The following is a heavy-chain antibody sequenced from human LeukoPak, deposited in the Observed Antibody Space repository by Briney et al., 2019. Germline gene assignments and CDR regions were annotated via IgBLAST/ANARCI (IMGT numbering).Heavy chain of an antibody. CDR2: ISSSSSYI. D-gene: IGHD1-26*01. J-gene: IGHJ4*02. CDR1: GFTFSSYS. CDR3: ASPVGAHFNY. Sequence: HPGGSLRLSCAASGFTFSSYSMNWVRQAPGKGLEWFSSISSSSSYIYYADSVKGRFTISRDNAKNSLYLQMNSLRAEDTAIYYCASPVGAHFNYWGQGTLVTVSS. V-gene: IGHV3-21*01.